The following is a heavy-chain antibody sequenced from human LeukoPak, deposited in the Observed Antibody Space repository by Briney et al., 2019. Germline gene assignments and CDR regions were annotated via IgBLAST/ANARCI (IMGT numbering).Heavy chain of an antibody. Sequence: GGPLRLSCTVSGFTFGDYAINWVREAPGKGLEWVGFIRSKAFGETAEYVASVKGRFTISRDDSKSIAYLQMNSLKTEDTAVYYCTRDRGSSTLGDYWGQGTLVTVSS. D-gene: IGHD7-27*01. J-gene: IGHJ4*02. CDR3: TRDRGSSTLGDY. CDR2: IRSKAFGETA. V-gene: IGHV3-49*04. CDR1: GFTFGDYA.